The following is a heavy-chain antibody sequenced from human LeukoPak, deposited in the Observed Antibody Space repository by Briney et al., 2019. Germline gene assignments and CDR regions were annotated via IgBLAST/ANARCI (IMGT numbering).Heavy chain of an antibody. Sequence: SETLSLTCAVSGGSISSSHWWIWVRQPPGKGLEWIGEIYHSGSTTYNPSLKSRVTISVDKSKNQFSLKINSVTAADTAVYYCARLEIAAVGGYFDYWGQGTLVTVSS. CDR3: ARLEIAAVGGYFDY. CDR2: IYHSGST. CDR1: GGSISSSHW. J-gene: IGHJ4*02. V-gene: IGHV4-4*02. D-gene: IGHD2-21*01.